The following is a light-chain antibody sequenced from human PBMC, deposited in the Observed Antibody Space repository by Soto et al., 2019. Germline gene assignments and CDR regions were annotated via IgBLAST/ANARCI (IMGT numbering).Light chain of an antibody. CDR3: ASCDDSLNGWV. CDR2: TNN. J-gene: IGLJ3*02. Sequence: QSVLTQAPSASGTPGQRVTISCSGSSSNIGSNTVNWYLQHPGTAPKLLISTNNQRPSGVPDRFSGSKSGTSASLAISGLQSDDEANYYCASCDDSLNGWVFGGGTKVTVL. CDR1: SSNIGSNT. V-gene: IGLV1-44*01.